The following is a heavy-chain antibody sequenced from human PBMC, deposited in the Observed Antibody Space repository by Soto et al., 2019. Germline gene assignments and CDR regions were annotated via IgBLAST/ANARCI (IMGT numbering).Heavy chain of an antibody. CDR1: GGSISSGGYS. Sequence: SETLSLTCAVSGGSISSGGYSWSWIRQPPGKGLEWIGYIYYSGSTNYNPSLKSRVTISVDTSKNQFSLKLSSVTAADTAVYYCARETTVTPYFDYWGQGTLVTVSS. V-gene: IGHV4-61*08. CDR3: ARETTVTPYFDY. J-gene: IGHJ4*02. D-gene: IGHD4-17*01. CDR2: IYYSGST.